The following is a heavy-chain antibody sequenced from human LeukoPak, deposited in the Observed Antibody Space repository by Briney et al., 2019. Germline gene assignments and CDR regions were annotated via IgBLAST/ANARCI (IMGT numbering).Heavy chain of an antibody. CDR1: GGTFSSYA. J-gene: IGHJ3*02. D-gene: IGHD3-10*01. V-gene: IGHV1-69*13. CDR2: IIPIFGTA. CDR3: ARSMVRGGGDAFNI. Sequence: GASVKVSCKASGGTFSSYAISWVRQAPGQGLEWMGGIIPIFGTANCAQKFQGRVTITADESTSTAYMELSSLRSEDTAVYYCARSMVRGGGDAFNIWGQGTMVTVSS.